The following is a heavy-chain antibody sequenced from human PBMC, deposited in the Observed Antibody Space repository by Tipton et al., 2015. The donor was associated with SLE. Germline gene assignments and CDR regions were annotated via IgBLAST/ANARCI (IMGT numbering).Heavy chain of an antibody. Sequence: SLRLSCAASGFTASRSDVSWVRQAPGRGLEWVSVIYSSGSSHYADSSHYADSVKGRFTISRDNSKNTVSLQMSSLRPDDTAMYYCANSLWGSDPDWYFELWGRGTLVTVSS. CDR1: GFTASRSD. CDR3: ANSLWGSDPDWYFEL. V-gene: IGHV3-66*03. D-gene: IGHD7-27*01. J-gene: IGHJ2*01. CDR2: IYSSGSSHYADSS.